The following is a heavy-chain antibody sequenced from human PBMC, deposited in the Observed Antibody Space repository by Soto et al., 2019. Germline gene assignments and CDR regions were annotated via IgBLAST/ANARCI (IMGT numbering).Heavy chain of an antibody. CDR2: ISGSGANT. Sequence: EVQVLESGGGLVQPGGSLRLSCAAAGFTFSTYAMPWVRQAPGKGLEWVSAISGSGANTYYADSVKGRFTISRDNSKNTLYLEMNSLRAEDTAVYYCAGELGMVRGGPRFDYVGQGTLVTVSS. CDR1: GFTFSTYA. J-gene: IGHJ4*02. CDR3: AGELGMVRGGPRFDY. V-gene: IGHV3-23*01. D-gene: IGHD3-10*01.